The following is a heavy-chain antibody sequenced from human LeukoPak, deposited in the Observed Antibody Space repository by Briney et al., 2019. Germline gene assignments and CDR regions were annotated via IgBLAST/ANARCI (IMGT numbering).Heavy chain of an antibody. CDR2: ISAYNGNT. J-gene: IGHJ3*02. CDR3: ARDTMDYYDIFVPDDAFVI. V-gene: IGHV1-18*01. Sequence: ASVKVSCKASGYTLTSYGISWVRQAPGQGLEWMGWISAYNGNTNYAQKLQGRVTMTTDTSTSTAYMELRSLRSDDTAVYYCARDTMDYYDIFVPDDAFVIWGQGTMVTVSS. D-gene: IGHD3-22*01. CDR1: GYTLTSYG.